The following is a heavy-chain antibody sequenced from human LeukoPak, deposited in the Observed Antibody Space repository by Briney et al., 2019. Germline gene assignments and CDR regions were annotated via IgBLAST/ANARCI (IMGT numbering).Heavy chain of an antibody. Sequence: GGSLRLSCVASGTTFSNYAVSWVRQAPEKGLDWVSVISGSAHKIRYADSVKGRFTISRDNSENIVYLQMNNLRVEDTAVYYCAGRPTGYSSGYIHWGQGTLVTVSS. D-gene: IGHD5-18*01. V-gene: IGHV3-23*01. CDR2: ISGSAHKI. CDR1: GTTFSNYA. CDR3: AGRPTGYSSGYIH. J-gene: IGHJ4*02.